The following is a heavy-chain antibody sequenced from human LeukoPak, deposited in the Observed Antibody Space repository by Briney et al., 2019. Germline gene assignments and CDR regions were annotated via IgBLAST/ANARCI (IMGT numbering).Heavy chain of an antibody. D-gene: IGHD4-11*01. CDR3: ARGGGYSNYYYGMDV. Sequence: GGSLRLSCAASGFTFNNHWMSWVRQAPGKGLEWVANIRHDGSDKKYVDSVKGRFTISRDNAENSLFLQMNSLRAEDTAVYYCARGGGYSNYYYGMDVWGQGTTVTVSS. J-gene: IGHJ6*02. CDR1: GFTFNNHW. V-gene: IGHV3-7*03. CDR2: IRHDGSDK.